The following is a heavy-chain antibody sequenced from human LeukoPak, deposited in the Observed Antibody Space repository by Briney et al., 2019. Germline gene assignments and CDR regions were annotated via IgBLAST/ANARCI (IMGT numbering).Heavy chain of an antibody. J-gene: IGHJ6*02. D-gene: IGHD6-13*01. Sequence: ETLSLTCTVSGGSISSYYWSWIRQPAGKGLEWIGRIYTSGSTNYNPSLKSRVTMSVDTSKNQFSLKLSSVTAADTAVYYCARDPYSSSWPYYYGMDVWGQGTTVTVSS. CDR1: GGSISSYY. CDR3: ARDPYSSSWPYYYGMDV. CDR2: IYTSGST. V-gene: IGHV4-4*07.